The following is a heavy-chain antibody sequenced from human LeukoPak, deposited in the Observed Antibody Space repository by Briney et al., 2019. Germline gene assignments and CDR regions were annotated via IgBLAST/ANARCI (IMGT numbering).Heavy chain of an antibody. CDR2: ISSSSSYI. D-gene: IGHD3-10*01. V-gene: IGHV3-21*01. Sequence: GGSLRLSCAASGFTFSSYSMNWVRQAPGKGLEWVSSISSSSSYIYYADSVKGRFTISRDNAKNSLYLQMNSLRAEDTAVYYCARDIGYYGSGSYRSGYGMDVWGQGTTVTVSS. J-gene: IGHJ6*02. CDR1: GFTFSSYS. CDR3: ARDIGYYGSGSYRSGYGMDV.